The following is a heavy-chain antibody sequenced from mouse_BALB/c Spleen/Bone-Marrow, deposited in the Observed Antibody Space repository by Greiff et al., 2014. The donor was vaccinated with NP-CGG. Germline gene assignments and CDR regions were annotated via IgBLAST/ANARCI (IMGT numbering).Heavy chain of an antibody. Sequence: EVQLQQSGAVLVRPGALVKLSCKASGFNIKDYYMHWVKQRPEQGLEWIGWIDPENGNTIYDPKFQGKASITADTSSNTAYLQLSSLTSEDTAVYYCARSGYGNYGYWGQGTTLTVSS. V-gene: IGHV14-1*02. CDR3: ARSGYGNYGY. D-gene: IGHD2-1*01. CDR2: IDPENGNT. J-gene: IGHJ2*01. CDR1: GFNIKDYY.